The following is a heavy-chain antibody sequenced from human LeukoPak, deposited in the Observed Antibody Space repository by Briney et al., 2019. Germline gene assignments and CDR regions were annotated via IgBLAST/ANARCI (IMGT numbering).Heavy chain of an antibody. Sequence: GGSLRLSCAASGFTFSSYAMSWVRQAPGKGLEWVSAISGSGGSTYYADSVKGRFTISRDNSKNTLYLQMNSLRAEDTAVYYCAKRPGQITIFGVVPYYMDVWGKGTTVIVSS. D-gene: IGHD3-3*01. CDR1: GFTFSSYA. J-gene: IGHJ6*03. CDR2: ISGSGGST. V-gene: IGHV3-23*01. CDR3: AKRPGQITIFGVVPYYMDV.